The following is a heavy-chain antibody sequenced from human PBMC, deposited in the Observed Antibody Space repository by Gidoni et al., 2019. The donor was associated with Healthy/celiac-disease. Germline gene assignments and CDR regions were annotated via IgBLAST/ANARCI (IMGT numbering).Heavy chain of an antibody. CDR3: AREKEAIAGPYYGMDV. CDR2: TYYRSKWYN. J-gene: IGHJ6*02. V-gene: IGHV6-1*01. Sequence: QVQLQQSGPGLVKPSQTLSLTCAISGASVSSNNAAWNWIRQSPSRGLEWLGRTYYRSKWYNDYAVSVKSRITINPDTSKNQFSLQLNSVTPEDTAVYYCAREKEAIAGPYYGMDVWGQGTTVTVSS. D-gene: IGHD6-13*01. CDR1: GASVSSNNAA.